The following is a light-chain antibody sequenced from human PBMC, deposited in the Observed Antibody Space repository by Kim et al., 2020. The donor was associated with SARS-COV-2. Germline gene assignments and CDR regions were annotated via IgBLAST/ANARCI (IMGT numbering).Light chain of an antibody. CDR3: SSYSPRSTLL. J-gene: IGLJ7*01. CDR2: DVT. V-gene: IGLV2-14*03. Sequence: GHAITISCTGTSSDVGGYNYVSWYQLHPGKAPKLMIYDVTRRPSGVSNRFSASKSGNTASLTISGLQAEDEADYFCSSYSPRSTLLFGGGTQLTVL. CDR1: SSDVGGYNY.